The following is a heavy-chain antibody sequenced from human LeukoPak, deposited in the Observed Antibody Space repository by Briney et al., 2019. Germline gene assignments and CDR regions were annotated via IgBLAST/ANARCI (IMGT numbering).Heavy chain of an antibody. V-gene: IGHV4-39*07. CDR3: ARAPNYDFWSGYYWFDP. CDR2: IYDSGST. Sequence: SETLSLTCTVSGGSIRSSGYYWGWIRQPPGKGLEWIGSIYDSGSTYYNPSLKSRVTISVDTSKNHFSLKLSSVTAADTAVYYCARAPNYDFWSGYYWFDPWGQGTLVTVSS. J-gene: IGHJ5*02. D-gene: IGHD3-3*01. CDR1: GGSIRSSGYY.